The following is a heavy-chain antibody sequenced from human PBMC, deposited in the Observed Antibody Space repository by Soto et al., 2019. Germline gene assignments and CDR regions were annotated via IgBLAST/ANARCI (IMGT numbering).Heavy chain of an antibody. CDR2: ISADGSHQ. Sequence: QVQLVESGGGVVQPGRSLRLSCAASGFRFSDYAIHWVRQAPRKGLEWVAVISADGSHQYYADSVQGRFTISRDKSRNRLYLQMTSLRVDDTAVYYCAKEGSRWFGEPDKNYSYRYMDVWGLGTTVTVSS. J-gene: IGHJ6*03. D-gene: IGHD3-10*01. V-gene: IGHV3-30*18. CDR3: AKEGSRWFGEPDKNYSYRYMDV. CDR1: GFRFSDYA.